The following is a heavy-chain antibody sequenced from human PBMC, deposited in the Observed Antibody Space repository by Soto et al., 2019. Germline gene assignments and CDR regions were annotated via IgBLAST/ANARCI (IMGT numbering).Heavy chain of an antibody. CDR2: INHSGST. CDR3: ARGEAVAATLYYYYYMDV. Sequence: QEQLQQWGAGLLKPSETLSLTCAVYGGSFSGYYWSWIRQPPGKGLEWIGEINHSGSTKYNPSLKSRVTMSVEPSKNQFSLKLGSVTAADTALYYCARGEAVAATLYYYYYMDVWGKGTTVTVSS. V-gene: IGHV4-34*01. CDR1: GGSFSGYY. D-gene: IGHD6-19*01. J-gene: IGHJ6*03.